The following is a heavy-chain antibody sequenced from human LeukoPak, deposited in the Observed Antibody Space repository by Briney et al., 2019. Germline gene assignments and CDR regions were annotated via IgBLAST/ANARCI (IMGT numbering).Heavy chain of an antibody. CDR3: ARQWLVSPLFDY. J-gene: IGHJ4*02. CDR1: DASLSGYY. V-gene: IGHV4-34*01. Sequence: SETLSLTCAVYDASLSGYYWSWIRQPPGKGLEWIGEINHSGSTNYNPSLKSRVTISVDTSKNQLSLKLSSMTAADAAVYYCARQWLVSPLFDYWGQGTLVTVSS. CDR2: INHSGST. D-gene: IGHD6-19*01.